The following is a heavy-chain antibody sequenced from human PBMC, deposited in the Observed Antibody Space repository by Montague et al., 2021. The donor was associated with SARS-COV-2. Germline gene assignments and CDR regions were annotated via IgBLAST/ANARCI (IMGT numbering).Heavy chain of an antibody. J-gene: IGHJ2*01. CDR2: IYYNGTT. CDR1: GGSISSYY. V-gene: IGHV4-59*12. CDR3: ARGAPTISMIVVVITGAGWYFDL. Sequence: SETLSLTCTVSGGSISSYYWSWIRQPPGKGLEWIGYIYYNGTTNYSPSLKGRVTISVDTSKNQFPLKLSSVTAADTAVYYCARGAPTISMIVVVITGAGWYFDLWGRGTLVTVSS. D-gene: IGHD3-22*01.